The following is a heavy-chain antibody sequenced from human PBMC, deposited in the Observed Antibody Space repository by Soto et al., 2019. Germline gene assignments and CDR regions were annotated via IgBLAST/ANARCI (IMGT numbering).Heavy chain of an antibody. J-gene: IGHJ4*02. CDR2: TRQDGGEK. Sequence: EVRLVESGGALVQIGGSLRLSCAASGFIFGDYWMSWIRQAPGKGLEWVANTRQDGGEKNFVDSVKGRFIISRDNAKNSLYLQMNSLRAEDTAVYYSARHHSGSYYFAYWGLGTLVTVSS. CDR3: ARHHSGSYYFAY. D-gene: IGHD1-26*01. CDR1: GFIFGDYW. V-gene: IGHV3-7*05.